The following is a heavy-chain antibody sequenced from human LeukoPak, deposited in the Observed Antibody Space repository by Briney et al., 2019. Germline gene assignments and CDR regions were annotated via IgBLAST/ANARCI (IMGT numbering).Heavy chain of an antibody. D-gene: IGHD6-13*01. Sequence: GGSLRLSCAASGFTFSRYWMSWVRQAPGKGLEWVANIKQDGSEKYYVDSVKGRFTISRDNAKNSLLLQMNSLRAEDTAVYYCCRIAAAGFDYWGQGTLVTVSS. CDR1: GFTFSRYW. CDR3: CRIAAAGFDY. J-gene: IGHJ4*02. V-gene: IGHV3-7*01. CDR2: IKQDGSEK.